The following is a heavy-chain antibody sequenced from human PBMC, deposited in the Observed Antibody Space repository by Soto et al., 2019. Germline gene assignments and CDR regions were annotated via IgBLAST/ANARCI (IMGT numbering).Heavy chain of an antibody. CDR3: ASTGVAAAGWAFDY. CDR2: IWYDGSKK. CDR1: GFTFSNYG. V-gene: IGHV3-33*01. J-gene: IGHJ4*02. Sequence: PGGSLRLSCAASGFTFSNYGMHWVRQAPGKGLEWVAVIWYDGSKKYYDDSVKGRFAISRDNSKNSLYLQMNSLRVEDTAVYYCASTGVAAAGWAFDYWGQGTLVTV. D-gene: IGHD6-13*01.